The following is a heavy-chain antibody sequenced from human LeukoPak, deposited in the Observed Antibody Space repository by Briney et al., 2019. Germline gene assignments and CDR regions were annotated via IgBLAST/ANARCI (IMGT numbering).Heavy chain of an antibody. J-gene: IGHJ4*02. CDR3: TTVYYYDSSGYYKHY. D-gene: IGHD3-22*01. CDR2: IKSKTDGGTT. Sequence: PGGSLRLSCAASGFTFSSYAMSWVRQAPGKGLEWVGRIKSKTDGGTTDYAAPVKGRFTISRDDSKNTLYLQMNSLKTEDTAVYYCTTVYYYDSSGYYKHYWGQGTLVTVSS. V-gene: IGHV3-15*01. CDR1: GFTFSSYA.